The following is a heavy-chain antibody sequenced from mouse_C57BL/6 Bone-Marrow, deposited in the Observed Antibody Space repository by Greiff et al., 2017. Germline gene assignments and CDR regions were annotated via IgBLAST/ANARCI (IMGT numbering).Heavy chain of an antibody. CDR1: GFTFSSYG. CDR2: ISSGGSYT. V-gene: IGHV5-6*02. Sequence: EVMLVESGGDLVKPGGSLKLSCAASGFTFSSYGMSWVRHTPDKRLGWVATISSGGSYTYYPDSVKGRFTISRDNAKNTLYLQMSSLKSEDTAMYYCARRCYGPYYFDYWGQGTTLTVSS. CDR3: ARRCYGPYYFDY. D-gene: IGHD1-1*01. J-gene: IGHJ2*01.